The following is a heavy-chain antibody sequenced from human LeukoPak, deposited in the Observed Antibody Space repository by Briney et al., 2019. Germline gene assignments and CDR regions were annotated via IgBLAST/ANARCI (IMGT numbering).Heavy chain of an antibody. CDR3: AREETAAANWFDP. CDR2: IIPIFGTA. J-gene: IGHJ5*02. Sequence: SVKVSCKASGGTFSSYAISWVRQAPGQGLEWMGRIIPIFGTANYAQKFQGRVTITTDESTSTAYMELSSLRSEDTAVYYCAREETAAANWFDPWGQGTLVTVAS. D-gene: IGHD6-13*01. CDR1: GGTFSSYA. V-gene: IGHV1-69*05.